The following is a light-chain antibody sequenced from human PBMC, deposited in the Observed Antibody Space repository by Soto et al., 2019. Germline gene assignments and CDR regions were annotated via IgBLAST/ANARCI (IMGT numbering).Light chain of an antibody. Sequence: EVVLTQPRATLSLSPGEGATLSCRPSQSISSSYLSWYQQKPGQAPSLLIYGASNRATGIPARSSGSGRGSGTDFNLTISRLQPEDFATYYCQKYHSYPLTCGQGTQVDIK. CDR1: QSISSSY. V-gene: IGKV3D-7*01. J-gene: IGKJ1*01. CDR3: QKYHSYPLT. CDR2: GAS.